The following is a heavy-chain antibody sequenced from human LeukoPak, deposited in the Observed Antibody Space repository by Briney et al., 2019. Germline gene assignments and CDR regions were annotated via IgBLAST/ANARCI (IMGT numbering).Heavy chain of an antibody. CDR3: AREGGAYSGSYFDY. CDR1: GGTFSSYA. CDR2: IIPIFGTA. Sequence: GASVKVSCTAPGGTFSSYAISWVRQAPGQGLEWMGGIIPIFGTANYAQKFQGRVTITADESTSTAYMELSSLRSEDTAVYYCAREGGAYSGSYFDYWGQGTLVTVSS. V-gene: IGHV1-69*13. D-gene: IGHD1-26*01. J-gene: IGHJ4*02.